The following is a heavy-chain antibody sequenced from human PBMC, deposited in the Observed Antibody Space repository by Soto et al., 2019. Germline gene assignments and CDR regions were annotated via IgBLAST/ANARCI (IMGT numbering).Heavy chain of an antibody. CDR3: ARDQTYYDFWSGYYWSYYGMDV. CDR1: GFTFSSYA. CDR2: ISYDGSNK. Sequence: SLRLSCASSGFTFSSYAMHWVRQAPGKGLEWVAVISYDGSNKYYADSVKGRFTISRDNSKNTLYLQMNSLRAEDTAVYYCARDQTYYDFWSGYYWSYYGMDVWGQGTTVTVSS. J-gene: IGHJ6*02. V-gene: IGHV3-30-3*01. D-gene: IGHD3-3*01.